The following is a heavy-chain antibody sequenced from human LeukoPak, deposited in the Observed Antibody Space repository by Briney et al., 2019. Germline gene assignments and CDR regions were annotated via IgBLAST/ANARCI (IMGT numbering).Heavy chain of an antibody. CDR1: GFTFSNSW. CDR3: ARRGSSSWSDY. D-gene: IGHD6-13*01. CDR2: ISYDGSNK. V-gene: IGHV3-30-3*01. Sequence: GGSLRLSCLASGFTFSNSWMTWVRQAPGKGLEWVAVISYDGSNKYYADSVKGRFTISRDNSKNTLYLQMNSLRAEDTAVYYCARRGSSSWSDYWGQGTLVTVSS. J-gene: IGHJ4*02.